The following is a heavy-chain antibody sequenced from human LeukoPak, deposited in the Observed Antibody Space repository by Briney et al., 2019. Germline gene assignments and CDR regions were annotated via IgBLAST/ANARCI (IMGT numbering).Heavy chain of an antibody. CDR3: ARMQEDSSGWSFDY. CDR1: GGSISSGGYY. J-gene: IGHJ4*02. V-gene: IGHV4-31*03. D-gene: IGHD6-19*01. CDR2: IYYSGST. Sequence: SETLSLTCTVSGGSISSGGYYWSWIRQHPGKGLEWIGYIYYSGSTYYNPSLKSRVTISVDTSKNQFSLKLSSVTAADTAVYYCARMQEDSSGWSFDYWGQGTLVTVSS.